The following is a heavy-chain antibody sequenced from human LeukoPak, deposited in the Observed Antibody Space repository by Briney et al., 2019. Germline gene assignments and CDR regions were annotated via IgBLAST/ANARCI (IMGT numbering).Heavy chain of an antibody. J-gene: IGHJ6*03. Sequence: SETLSLTCTVSGDSISIYHWSWIRQPPGKGLEWIGYISYSGSTNYNPSLKSRVTISVDTSKNQFSLKLSSVTAADTAVYYCARGTLVVVVAATAYYYYYMDVWGKGTTVTVSS. CDR1: GDSISIYH. CDR3: ARGTLVVVVAATAYYYYYMDV. CDR2: ISYSGST. D-gene: IGHD2-15*01. V-gene: IGHV4-59*12.